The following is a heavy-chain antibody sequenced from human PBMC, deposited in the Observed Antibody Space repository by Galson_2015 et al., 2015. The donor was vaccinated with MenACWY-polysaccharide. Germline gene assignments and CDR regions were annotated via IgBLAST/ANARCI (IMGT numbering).Heavy chain of an antibody. D-gene: IGHD3-22*01. CDR3: ARDLSGFGAFGI. V-gene: IGHV3-30-3*01. CDR1: GFTFSTTSYA. Sequence: SLRLSCAVSGFTFSTTSYAMHWVRQAPGQGLEWVAIISDDGGVKYYADSVKGRFTISGDNSKNTLYLQMSSLRPEDTALYYCARDLSGFGAFGIWGQGTMVTVSS. J-gene: IGHJ3*02. CDR2: ISDDGGVK.